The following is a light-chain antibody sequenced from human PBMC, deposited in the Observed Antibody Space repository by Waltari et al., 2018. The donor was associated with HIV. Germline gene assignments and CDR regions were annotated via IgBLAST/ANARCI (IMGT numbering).Light chain of an antibody. Sequence: DIVMSQFPLSLHVTPGEPASTSCNSSQSLLHSNGYNFLDWYFQRPGQSPQLLIYMASYRASGVPDRISGSGSGTNFTLRIGRVATEDVGVYYCLQARQTPWTFGQGTKVEI. CDR1: QSLLHSNGYNF. J-gene: IGKJ1*01. CDR3: LQARQTPWT. V-gene: IGKV2-28*01. CDR2: MAS.